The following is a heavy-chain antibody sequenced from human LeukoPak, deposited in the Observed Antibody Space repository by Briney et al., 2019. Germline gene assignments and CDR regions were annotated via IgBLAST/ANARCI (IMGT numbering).Heavy chain of an antibody. CDR1: GFTFSSYG. CDR3: AKGPPYSSGFYFDY. D-gene: IGHD6-19*01. Sequence: PGRSLRLPCAASGFTFSSYGMHWVRQAPGKGLEWVAVISYDGSNKYYADSVKGRFTISRDNSKNTLYLQMNSLRAEDTAVYYCAKGPPYSSGFYFDYWGQGTLVTVSS. V-gene: IGHV3-30*18. J-gene: IGHJ4*02. CDR2: ISYDGSNK.